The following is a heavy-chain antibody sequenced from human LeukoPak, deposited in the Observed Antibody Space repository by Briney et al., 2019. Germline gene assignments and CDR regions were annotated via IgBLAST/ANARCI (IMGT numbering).Heavy chain of an antibody. J-gene: IGHJ5*02. CDR2: ISSSSSYT. CDR3: ARGRRKGDYGDYGAGYNWFDP. Sequence: PGGSLRLSCAASGFTFSDYYMSWIRQAPGKGLEWGSYISSSSSYTNYADSVKGRFTISRDNAKNSLYLQMNSLRAEDTAVYYCARGRRKGDYGDYGAGYNWFDPWGQGTLVTVSS. V-gene: IGHV3-11*06. D-gene: IGHD4-17*01. CDR1: GFTFSDYY.